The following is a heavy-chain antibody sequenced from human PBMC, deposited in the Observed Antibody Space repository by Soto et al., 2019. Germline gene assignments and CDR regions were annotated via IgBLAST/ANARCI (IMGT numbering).Heavy chain of an antibody. CDR1: GFTFSSYG. J-gene: IGHJ5*02. CDR2: IWYDGSNK. D-gene: IGHD2-8*01. V-gene: IGHV3-33*01. CDR3: ARVPRVYDIIGNKWFDP. Sequence: QVQLVESGGGVVQPGRSLRLSCVASGFTFSSYGIHWVRQAPGKGLEWVAVIWYDGSNKYYADSVKGRFTISRDNSKNPLYLQMNSLRAEDTAVYYCARVPRVYDIIGNKWFDPWGQGTLVTVSS.